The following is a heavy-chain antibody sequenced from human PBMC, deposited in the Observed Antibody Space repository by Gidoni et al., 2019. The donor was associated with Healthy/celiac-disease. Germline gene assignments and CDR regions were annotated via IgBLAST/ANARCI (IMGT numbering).Heavy chain of an antibody. CDR3: ARDGYDFWSGYHFPYYYYYGMDV. V-gene: IGHV3-30-3*01. CDR1: GFTFSSYA. Sequence: QVQLVESGGGVVQPGRSLRLSCAASGFTFSSYAMHWVRQAPGKGLEWVAVISYDGSNKYYADSVKGRFTISRDNSKNTLYLQMNSLRAEDTAVYYCARDGYDFWSGYHFPYYYYYGMDVWGQGTTVTVSS. D-gene: IGHD3-3*01. CDR2: ISYDGSNK. J-gene: IGHJ6*02.